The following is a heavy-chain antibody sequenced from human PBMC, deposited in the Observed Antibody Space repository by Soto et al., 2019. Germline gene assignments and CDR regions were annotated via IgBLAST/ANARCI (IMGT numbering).Heavy chain of an antibody. CDR3: AKGHGYSSSWYGTRYYGIDV. J-gene: IGHJ6*02. D-gene: IGHD6-13*01. CDR1: GFTFSSYG. Sequence: QVQLVESGGGVVQPGRSLRLSCAASGFTFSSYGMHWVRQAPGKGLEWVAVISYDGSNKYYADSVKGRFTISRDNSKNTLYLQMNSLRAEDTAVYYCAKGHGYSSSWYGTRYYGIDVWGQGTTVTVSS. CDR2: ISYDGSNK. V-gene: IGHV3-30*18.